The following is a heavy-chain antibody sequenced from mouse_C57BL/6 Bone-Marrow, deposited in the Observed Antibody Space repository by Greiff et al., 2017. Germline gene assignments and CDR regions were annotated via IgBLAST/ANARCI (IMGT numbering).Heavy chain of an antibody. CDR1: GYTFTSYW. D-gene: IGHD2-4*01. J-gene: IGHJ4*01. CDR3: ARRGITNFYYAMDY. CDR2: IYPGSGST. Sequence: QVQLQQPGAELVKPGASVKMSCKASGYTFTSYWITWVKQRPGQGLEWIGDIYPGSGSTNYNEKFKSKATLTVDTSSSTAYMQLSSLTSEDSAVYYCARRGITNFYYAMDYWGQGTSVTVSS. V-gene: IGHV1-55*01.